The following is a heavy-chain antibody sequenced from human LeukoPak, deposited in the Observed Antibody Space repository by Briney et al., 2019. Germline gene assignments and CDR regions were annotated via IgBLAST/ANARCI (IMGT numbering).Heavy chain of an antibody. D-gene: IGHD3-3*01. CDR1: GYTFTSYG. CDR3: ARFGVVTKYYYCGMDV. J-gene: IGHJ6*02. V-gene: IGHV1-18*01. CDR2: ISAYNGNT. Sequence: ASVKVSCKASGYTFTSYGISWVRQAPGQGLEWMGWISAYNGNTNYAQKLQGRVTMTTDTSTSTAYMELRSLRSDDTAVYYCARFGVVTKYYYCGMDVWGQGTTVTVSS.